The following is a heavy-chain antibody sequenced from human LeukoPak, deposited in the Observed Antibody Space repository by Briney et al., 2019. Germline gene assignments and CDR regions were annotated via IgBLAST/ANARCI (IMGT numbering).Heavy chain of an antibody. D-gene: IGHD2-21*02. Sequence: GGSLRLSCAASGFIYSYYGLHWVRQAPGKGLEWVALTWYDESNKYYADSVKGRFTISRDNSKNTLYLQMNSLRAEDTAVYYCARDIWCGADFYGSFHMGAQGTMVSVSS. CDR3: ARDIWCGADFYGSFHM. CDR1: GFIYSYYG. CDR2: TWYDESNK. V-gene: IGHV3-33*01. J-gene: IGHJ3*02.